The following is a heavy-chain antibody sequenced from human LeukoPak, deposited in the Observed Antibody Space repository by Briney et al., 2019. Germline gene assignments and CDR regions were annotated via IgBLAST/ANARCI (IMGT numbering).Heavy chain of an antibody. CDR1: GGSISTYY. Sequence: SETLSLTCSVSGGSISTYYWSWIRQPPGTGLEWIGYIYYSGSTNYNPSLNSRVTISLDTSKNQFSLRLSSVTAADTAVYYCARVPSGNSYGYPDHWGQGTLVTVSS. J-gene: IGHJ4*02. D-gene: IGHD5-18*01. CDR3: ARVPSGNSYGYPDH. CDR2: IYYSGST. V-gene: IGHV4-59*01.